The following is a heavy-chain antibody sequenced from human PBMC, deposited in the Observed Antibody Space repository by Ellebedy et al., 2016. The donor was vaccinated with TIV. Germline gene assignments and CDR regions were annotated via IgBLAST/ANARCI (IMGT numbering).Heavy chain of an antibody. Sequence: GGSLRLXCKASGYTFTNNWIAWVRQMPGKGLEWMGIIYPGDSDTRYGASFQGHVIISSDKSISTAYLQWSSLRASDTAIYYCARLRDALADELDYWGQGTLVTVSS. CDR1: GYTFTNNW. D-gene: IGHD6-19*01. CDR2: IYPGDSDT. J-gene: IGHJ4*02. V-gene: IGHV5-51*01. CDR3: ARLRDALADELDY.